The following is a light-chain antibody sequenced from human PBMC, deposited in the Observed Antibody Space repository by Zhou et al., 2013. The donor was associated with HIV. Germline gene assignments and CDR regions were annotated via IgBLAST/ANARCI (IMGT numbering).Light chain of an antibody. CDR3: QQCGSSPLT. J-gene: IGKJ4*01. CDR2: GPS. CDR1: QSVTSTY. V-gene: IGKV3-20*01. Sequence: IVLTQSPGTLSLSPGERATLSCRASQSVTSTYLAWYQQKPGQAPRLLIYGPSSRASGTPTRFSGSGSGTDFTLTISRLEPEDFGIYFCQQCGSSPLTFGGGTKVDI.